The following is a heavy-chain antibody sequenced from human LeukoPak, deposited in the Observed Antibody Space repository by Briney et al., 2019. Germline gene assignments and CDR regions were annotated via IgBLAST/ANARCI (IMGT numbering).Heavy chain of an antibody. J-gene: IGHJ3*02. CDR2: INHSGST. CDR3: GVGLGAFDI. D-gene: IGHD1-26*01. Sequence: SETLSLTCAVYGGSFSGYYWSWIRQPPGKGLEWIGEINHSGSTNYNPSLKSRVTISVDTSKNQFSLKLSSVTAADTAAYYCGVGLGAFDIWGQGTMVTVSS. CDR1: GGSFSGYY. V-gene: IGHV4-34*01.